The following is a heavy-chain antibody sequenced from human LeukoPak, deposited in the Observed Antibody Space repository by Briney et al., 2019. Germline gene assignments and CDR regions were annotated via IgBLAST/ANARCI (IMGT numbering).Heavy chain of an antibody. CDR1: GFTFSSYA. J-gene: IGHJ4*02. V-gene: IGHV3-23*01. D-gene: IGHD1-26*01. Sequence: GGSLRLSCAASGFTFSSYAMSWVRQAPGKGLEWVSAISGSGGSTYYADSVKGRFTISRDNSKNTLYLQMNSLRAEDTAVHYCAKDLEVGRWELIIDYWGQVTLVTVSS. CDR3: AKDLEVGRWELIIDY. CDR2: ISGSGGST.